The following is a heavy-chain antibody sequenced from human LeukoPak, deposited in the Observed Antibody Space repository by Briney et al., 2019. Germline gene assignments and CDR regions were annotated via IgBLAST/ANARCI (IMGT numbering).Heavy chain of an antibody. CDR3: ARGGEFQLLYSSDY. J-gene: IGHJ4*02. CDR1: GFTFSSYV. V-gene: IGHV3-30*04. D-gene: IGHD2-2*02. Sequence: GGSLRLSCAASGFTFSSYVMHWVRQAPGKGLEWVAFISYDGRNNYYADSVKGRFTISRDNSKNTLYLQMNSLKPEDTAVYYCARGGEFQLLYSSDYWGQGTLASVSS. CDR2: ISYDGRNN.